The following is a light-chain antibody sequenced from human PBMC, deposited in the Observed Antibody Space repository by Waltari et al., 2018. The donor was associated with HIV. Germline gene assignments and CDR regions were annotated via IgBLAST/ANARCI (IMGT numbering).Light chain of an antibody. Sequence: DIQMTQSPSSLSASVGDRVTITCRGSQNIGNDLGWYQQRPGKAPQRLLYDIYKLSDGVPSRFSGSGFGTEFTLTIYSLQPEDFATYYCQNYDYDPWTFGQGTKVEIK. J-gene: IGKJ1*01. CDR2: DIY. CDR1: QNIGND. V-gene: IGKV1-17*01. CDR3: QNYDYDPWT.